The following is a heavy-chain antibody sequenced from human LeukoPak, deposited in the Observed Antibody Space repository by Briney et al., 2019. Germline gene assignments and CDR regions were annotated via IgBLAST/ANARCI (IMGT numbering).Heavy chain of an antibody. CDR2: INPNSGGT. V-gene: IGHV1-2*02. CDR1: GYTFTGYY. J-gene: IGHJ6*03. Sequence: ASVKVSCKASGYTFTGYYMHWVRQAPGQGLEWMGWINPNSGGTNYAQKFQGRVTMTRDTSISTAYMELSRLRSDDTAVYYCATRGQGVATIKGYYYYYMDVWGKGTTVTISS. CDR3: ATRGQGVATIKGYYYYYMDV. D-gene: IGHD5-12*01.